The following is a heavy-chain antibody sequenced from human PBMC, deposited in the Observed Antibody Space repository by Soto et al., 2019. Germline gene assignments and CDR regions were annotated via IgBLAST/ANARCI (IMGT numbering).Heavy chain of an antibody. D-gene: IGHD6-13*01. V-gene: IGHV3-64*02. CDR1: GFTFSSYA. Sequence: GGSLRLSCAASGFTFSSYAMHWVRQAPGKGLEYVSAISSNGGSTYYADSVKGRFTISRDNSKNTLYLQMGSLRAEDMAVYYCARSPTAGTKGIFFDYWGQGTLVTVSS. J-gene: IGHJ4*02. CDR3: ARSPTAGTKGIFFDY. CDR2: ISSNGGST.